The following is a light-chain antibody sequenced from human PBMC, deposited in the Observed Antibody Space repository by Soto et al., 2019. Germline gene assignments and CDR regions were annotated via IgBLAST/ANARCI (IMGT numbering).Light chain of an antibody. CDR1: HSVSSTY. CDR2: GAS. Sequence: EIVLTQSPGTQSLSPGERATLSCRASHSVSSTYLAWYQQKPGQAPRLLIYGASSRATGIPDRFSGSGSGTDFNLTISRLEPEDFAVYYCQQYGSSPPYTFGQGTKLEIK. J-gene: IGKJ2*01. V-gene: IGKV3-20*01. CDR3: QQYGSSPPYT.